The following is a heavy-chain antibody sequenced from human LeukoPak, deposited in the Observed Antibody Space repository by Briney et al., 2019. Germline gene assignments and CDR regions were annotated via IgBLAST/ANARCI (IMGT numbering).Heavy chain of an antibody. J-gene: IGHJ4*02. V-gene: IGHV4-61*02. CDR2: IYTSGIT. D-gene: IGHD1-26*01. CDR1: GGSISSGSYY. Sequence: SSQTLSLTCTVSGGSISSGSYYWSWIRQPAGEGLVWIGRIYTSGITNYNPSLKSRVTISVDTSKNQFSLKLSAVTAADTAVYYCARDRSFSGSYLDCWGQGSLVTVSS. CDR3: ARDRSFSGSYLDC.